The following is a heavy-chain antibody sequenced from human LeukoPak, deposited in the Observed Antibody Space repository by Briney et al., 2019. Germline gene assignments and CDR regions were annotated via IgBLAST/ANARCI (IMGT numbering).Heavy chain of an antibody. CDR1: GGSFSGYY. V-gene: IGHV4-34*01. CDR3: ARTLYGGFWAAHDY. CDR2: INHSGST. Sequence: SETLSLTCAVYGGSFSGYYWSWLRQPPGKGLEWIGEINHSGSTNYNPSLKSRVTISVDTSKNQFSLKLSSVTAADTAVYYCARTLYGGFWAAHDYWGQGTLVTVSS. D-gene: IGHD2/OR15-2a*01. J-gene: IGHJ4*02.